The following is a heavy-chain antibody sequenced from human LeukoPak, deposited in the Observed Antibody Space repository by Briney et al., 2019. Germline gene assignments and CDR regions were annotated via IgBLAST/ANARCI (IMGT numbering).Heavy chain of an antibody. CDR2: IKSDGST. CDR3: ARAPSEIGGYYPEYFRH. V-gene: IGHV3-74*01. J-gene: IGHJ1*01. CDR1: GFTFSSYW. D-gene: IGHD3-22*01. Sequence: PGGSLRLSCAASGFTFSSYWMHGVRHAPGKGVVWVSRIKSDGSTSYGDSVKGRFTISRDNAKNTVSLQMNSLRAEATGVYYCARAPSEIGGYYPEYFRHWGQGTLVTVSP.